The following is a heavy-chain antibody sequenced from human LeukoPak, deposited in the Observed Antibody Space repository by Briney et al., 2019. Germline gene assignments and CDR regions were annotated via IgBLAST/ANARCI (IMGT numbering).Heavy chain of an antibody. Sequence: GGSLRLSCVASGFSFSTYWMHWVRQAPGKGLEWVSYISSSSSTIYYADSVKGRFTISRDNAKNSLYLQMNSLGAEDTAVYYCARPDPMVRGVIRYWGQGTLVTVSS. V-gene: IGHV3-48*04. CDR3: ARPDPMVRGVIRY. CDR1: GFSFSTYW. J-gene: IGHJ4*02. CDR2: ISSSSSTI. D-gene: IGHD3-10*01.